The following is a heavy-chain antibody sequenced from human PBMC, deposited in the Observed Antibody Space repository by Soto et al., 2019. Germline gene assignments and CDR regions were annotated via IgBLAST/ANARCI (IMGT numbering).Heavy chain of an antibody. CDR2: INPNSGGT. V-gene: IGHV1-2*04. CDR3: ARDHQKTTVTTRSFWYFGL. CDR1: GYTFTGYY. Sequence: QVQLVQSGAEVKKPGASVKVSCKASGYTFTGYYIHWVRQAPGQGLEWMGWINPNSGGTNYAQKFQGWVTMTRDTSISTAYMELSRLRSGDTAVYYCARDHQKTTVTTRSFWYFGLWGRGTLVTLSS. J-gene: IGHJ2*01. D-gene: IGHD4-17*01.